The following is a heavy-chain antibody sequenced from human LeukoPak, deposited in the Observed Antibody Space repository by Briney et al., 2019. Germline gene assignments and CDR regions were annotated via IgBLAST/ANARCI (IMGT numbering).Heavy chain of an antibody. J-gene: IGHJ4*02. CDR3: ARGGTRGYSSVDY. Sequence: GGSLRLSCAASGFTFSSYWMSWVRQAPGKGLEWVANIKQDGSEKYYVDSVKGRFTISRDNAKNSLYLQMNSLRVEDTAVYYCARGGTRGYSSVDYWGRGILVTVSS. D-gene: IGHD5-18*01. CDR2: IKQDGSEK. V-gene: IGHV3-7*03. CDR1: GFTFSSYW.